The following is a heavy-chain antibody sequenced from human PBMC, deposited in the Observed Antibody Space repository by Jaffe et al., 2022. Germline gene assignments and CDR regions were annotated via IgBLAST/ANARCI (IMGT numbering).Heavy chain of an antibody. CDR3: ARDRAILPQTDWGTFDI. CDR2: IKPSDGNT. D-gene: IGHD7-27*01. J-gene: IGHJ3*02. Sequence: QVQLVQSGAEVKKPGASVKVSCKASGYNFTKYYMHWVRQAPGQGLEWMGIIKPSDGNTNSAEKFEGRFTMTRDTSTSAVYMELNSLISEDTAVYYCARDRAILPQTDWGTFDIWGQGTMVTVSS. CDR1: GYNFTKYY. V-gene: IGHV1-46*01.